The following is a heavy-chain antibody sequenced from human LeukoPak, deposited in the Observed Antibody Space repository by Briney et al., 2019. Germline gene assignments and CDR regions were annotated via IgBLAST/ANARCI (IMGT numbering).Heavy chain of an antibody. D-gene: IGHD6-13*01. CDR1: GFTFSSYS. Sequence: GGSLRLSCAASGFTFSSYSMNWVRQAPGKGLEWVSSISSSSSYIYYADSAEGRFTISRDNAKNSLYLQMNSLRAEDTAVYYCARDGIAAASDIWGQGTMVTVSS. J-gene: IGHJ3*02. CDR3: ARDGIAAASDI. V-gene: IGHV3-21*01. CDR2: ISSSSSYI.